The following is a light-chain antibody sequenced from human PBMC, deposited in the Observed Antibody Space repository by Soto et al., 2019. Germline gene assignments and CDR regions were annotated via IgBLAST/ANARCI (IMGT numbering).Light chain of an antibody. CDR3: CSYADSSRTLV. CDR1: GSVVGRYNL. J-gene: IGLJ2*01. Sequence: QSALTQSASVSGSPGQSITISCTGTGSVVGRYNLVSWYQQVPGKAPKLMVYEDTKRPSGVSNRFSGSKSGNSASLTISGLQAEDEADYYCCSYADSSRTLVFGGGTKLTVL. V-gene: IGLV2-23*01. CDR2: EDT.